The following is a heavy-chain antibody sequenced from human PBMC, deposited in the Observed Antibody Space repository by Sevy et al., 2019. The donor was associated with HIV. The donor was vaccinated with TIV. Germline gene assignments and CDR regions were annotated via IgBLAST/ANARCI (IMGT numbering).Heavy chain of an antibody. V-gene: IGHV1-69*06. CDR1: GGTFSSYA. CDR2: IIPIFGTA. CDR3: ARVSSSGYYPYQGDAFDI. J-gene: IGHJ3*02. Sequence: ASVKVSCKASGGTFSSYAISWVRQAPGQGLEWMGGIIPIFGTANYAQKFQGRVTITADKSTSTACMELSSLRFEDTAVYYCARVSSSGYYPYQGDAFDIWGQGTMVTVSS. D-gene: IGHD3-22*01.